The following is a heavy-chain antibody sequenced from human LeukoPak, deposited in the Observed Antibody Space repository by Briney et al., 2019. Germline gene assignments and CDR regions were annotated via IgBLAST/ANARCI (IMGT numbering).Heavy chain of an antibody. CDR2: LCSDGNT. CDR1: GLTVITND. V-gene: IGHV3-53*01. D-gene: IGHD1-14*01. Sequence: GGSLRLSCAASGLTVITNDMTWVRQAPGKGLEWVSVLCSDGNTKYADSVQGRFTISRDNSKNTLYLEMNSLSPDDTAVYYCARGVEPLAANTLAYWGQGTLVTVSS. J-gene: IGHJ4*02. CDR3: ARGVEPLAANTLAY.